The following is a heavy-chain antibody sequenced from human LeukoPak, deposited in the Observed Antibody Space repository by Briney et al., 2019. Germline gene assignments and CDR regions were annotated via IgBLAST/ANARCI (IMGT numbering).Heavy chain of an antibody. J-gene: IGHJ4*02. CDR2: ISYTGST. D-gene: IGHD1-26*01. CDR1: GASISSYC. CDR3: AKYGVGSTYFDY. Sequence: SETLSLTCTVSGASISSYCWSWIRQTPGKGLEWIGYISYTGSTDYNPSLKSRVTVSADSSKNDFSLKLTSVTAADTAVYYCAKYGVGSTYFDYWGQGILVTVSS. V-gene: IGHV4-59*01.